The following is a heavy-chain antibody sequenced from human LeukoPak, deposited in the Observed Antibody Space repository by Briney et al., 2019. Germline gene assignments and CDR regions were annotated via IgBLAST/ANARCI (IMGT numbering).Heavy chain of an antibody. J-gene: IGHJ4*03. Sequence: SETLSLTCAAYGGSFSRYYWSWIRQSPGKGLEWIAETDHRGDTNYNPSVKSRVTISVDTSKNQFSLKVRSLSAADTAVYYCARGATISETGYFDFWGQGTLVTVSS. V-gene: IGHV4-34*01. D-gene: IGHD5-24*01. CDR2: TDHRGDT. CDR1: GGSFSRYY. CDR3: ARGATISETGYFDF.